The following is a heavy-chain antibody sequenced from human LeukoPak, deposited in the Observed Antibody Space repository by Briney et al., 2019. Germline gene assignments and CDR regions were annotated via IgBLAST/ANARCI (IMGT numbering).Heavy chain of an antibody. CDR1: GFTFNNYW. CDR3: ARVPPQWLPNRDAFDI. Sequence: GGSLRLSCAGSGFTFNNYWMSWVRQAPGKGLEWVANIKQDGSEKYYVDSVKGRFTISRDNAKNSLYLQMNSLRAEDTAVYYCARVPPQWLPNRDAFDIWGQGTMVTVSS. V-gene: IGHV3-7*01. CDR2: IKQDGSEK. J-gene: IGHJ3*02. D-gene: IGHD6-19*01.